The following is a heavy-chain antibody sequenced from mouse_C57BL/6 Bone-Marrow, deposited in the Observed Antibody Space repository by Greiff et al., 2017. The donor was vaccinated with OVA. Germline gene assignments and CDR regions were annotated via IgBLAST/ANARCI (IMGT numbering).Heavy chain of an antibody. D-gene: IGHD1-1*01. CDR3: TTRGTTVVAHWYFDV. J-gene: IGHJ1*03. CDR1: GFNIKDDY. Sequence: VQLQQSGAELVRPGASVKLSCTASGFNIKDDYMHWVKQRPEQGLEWIGCIDPENGDTEYASKFQGKATITADTSSNTAYLQLSSLTSEDTAVYYCTTRGTTVVAHWYFDVWGTGTTVTVSS. CDR2: IDPENGDT. V-gene: IGHV14-4*01.